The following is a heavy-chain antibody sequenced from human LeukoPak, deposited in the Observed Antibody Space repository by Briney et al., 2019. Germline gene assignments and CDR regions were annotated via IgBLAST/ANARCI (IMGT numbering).Heavy chain of an antibody. V-gene: IGHV4-4*09. D-gene: IGHD2-15*01. Sequence: KPSETLSLTCTVSGGSSSPYYWTWIRQPPGKGLEWIRNIHTSGSTDYNPSLKSRVTMSVDTSKNQFSLRLSSVTAADTAMHYCVRPGQSSWWVYFNYWGQGVVVTVSS. CDR2: IHTSGST. J-gene: IGHJ4*02. CDR1: GGSSSPYY. CDR3: VRPGQSSWWVYFNY.